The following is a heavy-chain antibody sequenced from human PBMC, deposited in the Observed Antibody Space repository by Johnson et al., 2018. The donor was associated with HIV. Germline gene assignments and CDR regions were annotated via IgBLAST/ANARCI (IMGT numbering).Heavy chain of an antibody. V-gene: IGHV3-66*02. D-gene: IGHD3-22*01. CDR2: IYSGGST. Sequence: VQLVESGGGLIQPGGSLRLSCAASGFTVSSNYMSWVRQAPGKGLEWVSVIYSGGSTYYADSVKGRFTISRDNSKNTLYLQMNSLRAEDTAVYYCARPYDSSGGGAFDIWGQGTMVTVSS. CDR3: ARPYDSSGGGAFDI. J-gene: IGHJ3*02. CDR1: GFTVSSNY.